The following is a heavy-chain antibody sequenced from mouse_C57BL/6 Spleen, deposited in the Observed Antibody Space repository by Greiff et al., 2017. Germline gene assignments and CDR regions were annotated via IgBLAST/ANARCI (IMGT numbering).Heavy chain of an antibody. CDR1: GFSLTSYG. D-gene: IGHD2-3*01. Sequence: VMLVESGPGLVAPSQSLSITCTVSGFSLTSYGVHWVRQPPGKGLEWLVVIWSDGSTTYNSALKSRLSISKDNSKSQVFLKMNSLQTDDTAMYYCARQDGYSYYYAMDYWGQGTSVTVSS. CDR3: ARQDGYSYYYAMDY. V-gene: IGHV2-6-1*01. J-gene: IGHJ4*01. CDR2: IWSDGST.